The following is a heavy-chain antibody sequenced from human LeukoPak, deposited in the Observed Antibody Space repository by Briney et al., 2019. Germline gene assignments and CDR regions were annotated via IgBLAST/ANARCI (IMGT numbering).Heavy chain of an antibody. Sequence: PETLSLTCTVSGVSVSGYYWSWIRQPPGKELEWIAYIYNSATTNYNPSLKSRVTVSIDTSKNQFSLTLNSVTAADTAIYYCARHEDGYFQMLHWGQGTLVTVSS. D-gene: IGHD5-24*01. J-gene: IGHJ4*02. CDR1: GVSVSGYY. V-gene: IGHV4-59*08. CDR2: IYNSATT. CDR3: ARHEDGYFQMLH.